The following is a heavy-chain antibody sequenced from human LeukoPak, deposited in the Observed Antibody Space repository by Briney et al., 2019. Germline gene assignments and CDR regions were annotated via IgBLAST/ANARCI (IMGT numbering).Heavy chain of an antibody. V-gene: IGHV1-18*04. D-gene: IGHD2-2*01. CDR1: GYTFTSYS. CDR3: ARQKTDIIVVPAAIYYYGMDV. Sequence: ASVKVSCTASGYTFTSYSFAWVRQAPGQGLEWMGWISAHSNNTNHAWNLQGRVTMTVDTSTGTAYMELRSLRSDDTAVYYCARQKTDIIVVPAAIYYYGMDVWGQGTTVTVSS. J-gene: IGHJ6*02. CDR2: ISAHSNNT.